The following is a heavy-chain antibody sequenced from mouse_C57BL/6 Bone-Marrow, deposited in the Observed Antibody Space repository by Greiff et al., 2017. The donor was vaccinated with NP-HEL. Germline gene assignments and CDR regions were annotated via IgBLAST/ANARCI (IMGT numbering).Heavy chain of an antibody. CDR1: GFTFSSYG. CDR2: ISSGGSYT. J-gene: IGHJ3*01. CDR3: AMVGYYAAWFAY. V-gene: IGHV5-6*02. D-gene: IGHD2-3*01. Sequence: DVKLVESGGDLVKPGGSLKLSCAASGFTFSSYGMSWVRQTPDKRLEWVATISSGGSYTYYPDSVKGRFTISRDNAKNTLYLQMSSLKSEDTAMYYCAMVGYYAAWFAYWGQGTLVTVSA.